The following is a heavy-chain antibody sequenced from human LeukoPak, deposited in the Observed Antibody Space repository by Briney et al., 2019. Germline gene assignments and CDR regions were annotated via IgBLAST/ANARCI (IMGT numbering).Heavy chain of an antibody. D-gene: IGHD7-27*01. J-gene: IGHJ4*02. Sequence: ASVKVSCKASGGTFNSYTITWVRQAPGQGLEWMGWIKPDTGVTYYAQNFQGRFTMTTDTSISTVYMELSSLRSDDTAVYYCARDNNWGPDYWGQGTLVTVSS. CDR3: ARDNNWGPDY. CDR1: GGTFNSYT. CDR2: IKPDTGVT. V-gene: IGHV1-2*02.